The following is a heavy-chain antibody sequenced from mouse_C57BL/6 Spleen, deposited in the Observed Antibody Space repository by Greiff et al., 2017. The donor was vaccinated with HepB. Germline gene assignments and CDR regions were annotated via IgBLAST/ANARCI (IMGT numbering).Heavy chain of an antibody. CDR3: ASPHYYGSSDWFAY. CDR1: GYTFTDYY. V-gene: IGHV1-76*01. J-gene: IGHJ3*01. Sequence: QVHVKQSGAELVRPGASVKLSCKASGYTFTDYYINWVKQRPGQGLEWIARIYPGSGNTYYNEKFKGKATLTAEKSSSTAYMQLSSLTSEDSAVYFCASPHYYGSSDWFAYWGQGTLVTVSA. D-gene: IGHD1-1*01. CDR2: IYPGSGNT.